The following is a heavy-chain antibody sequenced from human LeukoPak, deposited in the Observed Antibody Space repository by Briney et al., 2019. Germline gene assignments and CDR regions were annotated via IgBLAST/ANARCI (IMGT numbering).Heavy chain of an antibody. V-gene: IGHV4-34*01. Sequence: PSETLSFTCAVYGGSFSGYYWSWIRQPPGKGLEWIGEINHSGSTNYNPSLKSRVTISVDTSKNQFSLKLSSVTAADTAVYYCARYYYGSGLDYWGQGTLVTVSS. CDR2: INHSGST. CDR3: ARYYYGSGLDY. J-gene: IGHJ4*02. CDR1: GGSFSGYY. D-gene: IGHD3-10*01.